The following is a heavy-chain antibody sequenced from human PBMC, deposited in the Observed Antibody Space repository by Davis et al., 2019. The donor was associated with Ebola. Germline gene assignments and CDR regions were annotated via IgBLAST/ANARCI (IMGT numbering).Heavy chain of an antibody. CDR2: IIPILGIA. CDR1: GGTFSSYA. V-gene: IGHV1-69*04. Sequence: SVKVSCKASGGTFSSYAISWVRQAPGQGLEWMGRIIPILGIANYAQKFQGRVTITADKSTSTAYMELSSLRSEDTAVYYCATDRVEMTTIVGGNWFDPWGQGTLVTVSS. D-gene: IGHD5-24*01. CDR3: ATDRVEMTTIVGGNWFDP. J-gene: IGHJ5*02.